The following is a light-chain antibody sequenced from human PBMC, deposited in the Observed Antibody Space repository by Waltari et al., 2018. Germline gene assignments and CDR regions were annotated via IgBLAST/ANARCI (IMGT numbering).Light chain of an antibody. V-gene: IGLV2-18*02. Sequence: QSALTQPPSVSGSPGQSVTISCTGSSSDVGNYNRVSWYQQPPGTAPKIMIYEVSNRPSGVPDRFSGSKSGNTASLTISGLQAEDEADYYCSSYARSNTLIFGGGTKVTVL. CDR2: EVS. CDR1: SSDVGNYNR. CDR3: SSYARSNTLI. J-gene: IGLJ2*01.